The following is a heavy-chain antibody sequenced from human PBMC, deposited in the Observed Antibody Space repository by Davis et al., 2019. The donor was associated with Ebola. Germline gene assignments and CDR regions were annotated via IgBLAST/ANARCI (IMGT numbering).Heavy chain of an antibody. J-gene: IGHJ5*02. CDR2: ISSDSYYI. D-gene: IGHD3-10*01. V-gene: IGHV3-21*01. CDR1: GLTLSSYS. CDR3: TRPHNMVRGVIIPSWFDP. Sequence: GGSLRLSCAASGLTLSSYSMNWVRQAPGKGLEWVSSISSDSYYIYYADSLKGRFTISRDNSKNTLYLQMNSLRTEDTAVYYCTRPHNMVRGVIIPSWFDPWGQGTLVTVSS.